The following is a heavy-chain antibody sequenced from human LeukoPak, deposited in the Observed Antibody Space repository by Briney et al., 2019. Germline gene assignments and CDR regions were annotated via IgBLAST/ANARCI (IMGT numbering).Heavy chain of an antibody. CDR2: ISSSSSYI. D-gene: IGHD3-10*01. CDR1: GFTFSSYS. J-gene: IGHJ4*02. CDR3: ARDRGTYYYGSGSYYPDY. V-gene: IGHV3-21*01. Sequence: GGSLRLSXAASGFTFSSYSMNWVRQAPGKGVEWVSSISSSSSYIYYADSVKGRFTISRDNAKNSLYLQMNSLRAEDTAVYYCARDRGTYYYGSGSYYPDYWGQGTLVTVSS.